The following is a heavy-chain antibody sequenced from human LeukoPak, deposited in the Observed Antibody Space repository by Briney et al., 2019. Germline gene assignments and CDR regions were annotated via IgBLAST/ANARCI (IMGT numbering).Heavy chain of an antibody. J-gene: IGHJ6*02. CDR3: AKDSSSSNFYFGMDV. Sequence: GGSLRLSCAASGFTFSNYHITWVRQAPGTGLAWVSRISGGGDSTYYADSVKGRFTISRDNSKNTLYLQMNSLRADDTAVYYCAKDSSSSNFYFGMDVWGQGTTVTVSS. CDR2: ISGGGDST. V-gene: IGHV3-23*01. D-gene: IGHD6-19*01. CDR1: GFTFSNYH.